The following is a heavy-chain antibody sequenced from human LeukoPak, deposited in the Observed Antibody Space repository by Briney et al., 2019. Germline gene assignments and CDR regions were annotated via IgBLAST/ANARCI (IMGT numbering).Heavy chain of an antibody. D-gene: IGHD6-6*01. Sequence: PSETLSLTCTVSGGSISSYYWSWIRQPPGKGLEWIGYIYYSGSTNYNPSLKSRVTISVDTSKNQFSLKLSSVTAADTAVYYCAGSSSIAARYFDYWGQETLVTVSS. V-gene: IGHV4-59*01. CDR2: IYYSGST. J-gene: IGHJ4*02. CDR1: GGSISSYY. CDR3: AGSSSIAARYFDY.